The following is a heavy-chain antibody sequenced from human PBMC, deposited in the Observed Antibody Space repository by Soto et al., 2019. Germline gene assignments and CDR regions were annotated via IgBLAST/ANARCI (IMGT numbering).Heavy chain of an antibody. CDR2: IHSRGSN. CDR3: ARVSRADQRRLGDWGDP. Sequence: QVQLQESGPGLVKPSQTLSLTCTVSGGSLSSGGYYWGWIRQHPGNGLEWIGYIHSRGSNYDNPSRKSRVTRAVDTSKNQVSRKLSSVTAADTAVDYWARVSRADQRRLGDWGDPWGQGTRVTVSS. J-gene: IGHJ5*02. D-gene: IGHD3-16*01. V-gene: IGHV4-31*03. CDR1: GGSLSSGGYY.